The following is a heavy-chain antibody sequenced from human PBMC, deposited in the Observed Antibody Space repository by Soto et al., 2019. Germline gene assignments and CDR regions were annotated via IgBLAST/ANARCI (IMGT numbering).Heavy chain of an antibody. V-gene: IGHV3-74*01. J-gene: IGHJ1*01. D-gene: IGHD1-26*01. CDR1: GFPFSSYW. Sequence: EVQLVESGGGLVQPGESLTLSCAASGFPFSSYWMHWVRQAPGKGLVWVSRIKSDGSGTYYADSVQDRFTISRDNARNKVYLQMKRLRVEDKAVFFCGRGGGRRFGGKGYLVRHWGPGNLGNVSS. CDR2: IKSDGSGT. CDR3: GRGGGRRFGGKGYLVRH.